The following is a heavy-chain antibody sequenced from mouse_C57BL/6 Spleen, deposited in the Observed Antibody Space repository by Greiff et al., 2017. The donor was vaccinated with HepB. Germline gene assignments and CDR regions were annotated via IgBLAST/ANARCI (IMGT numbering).Heavy chain of an antibody. CDR3: AREGYSNPFAY. V-gene: IGHV1-54*01. D-gene: IGHD2-5*01. Sequence: QVQLQQSGAELVRPGTSVKVSCKASGYAFTNYLIEWVKQRPGQGLEWIGVINPGSGGTNYNEKFKGKATLTADKSSSTAYMQLSSLTSEDSAVYFCAREGYSNPFAYWGQGTLVTVSA. CDR2: INPGSGGT. J-gene: IGHJ3*01. CDR1: GYAFTNYL.